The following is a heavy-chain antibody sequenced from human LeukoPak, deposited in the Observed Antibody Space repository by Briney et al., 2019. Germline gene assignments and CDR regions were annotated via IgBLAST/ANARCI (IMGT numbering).Heavy chain of an antibody. J-gene: IGHJ4*02. Sequence: GGSLRLSCAASGFTFSSYAMSWVRQAPGKGLEWVSAISGSGGSTYYADSVKGRFTISRDNSKNTLYLQMNSLRAEDTAVYYCARCLGSSSAFDYWGQGTLVTVSS. D-gene: IGHD6-6*01. CDR1: GFTFSSYA. CDR2: ISGSGGST. CDR3: ARCLGSSSAFDY. V-gene: IGHV3-23*01.